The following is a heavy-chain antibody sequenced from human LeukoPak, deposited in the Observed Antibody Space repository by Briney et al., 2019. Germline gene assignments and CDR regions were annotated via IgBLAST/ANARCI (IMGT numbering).Heavy chain of an antibody. J-gene: IGHJ5*02. V-gene: IGHV1-69*13. CDR1: GGTFISYA. D-gene: IGHD3-22*01. Sequence: ASVKVSFTASGGTFISYAISWVRQAPGQGLEWMGGIIPIFGTANYAQKFQGRVTITADESTSTAYMELSSLRSEDTAVYYCARDLAYYYDSSGYSPQGNWFDPWGQGTLVTVSS. CDR3: ARDLAYYYDSSGYSPQGNWFDP. CDR2: IIPIFGTA.